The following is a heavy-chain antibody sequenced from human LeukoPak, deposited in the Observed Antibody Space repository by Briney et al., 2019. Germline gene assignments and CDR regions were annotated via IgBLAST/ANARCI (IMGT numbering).Heavy chain of an antibody. V-gene: IGHV3-21*04. Sequence: GGSLRLSCAASGLTFSSYNMNWVRQAPGKGLEWVSSITSTGSYTFYADSVKGRFTISRDNSKSTLSLQMNSLRAEDTAIYYCATYRQVLLPFESWGQGTLVTVSS. CDR3: ATYRQVLLPFES. CDR1: GLTFSSYN. D-gene: IGHD2-8*02. J-gene: IGHJ4*02. CDR2: ITSTGSYT.